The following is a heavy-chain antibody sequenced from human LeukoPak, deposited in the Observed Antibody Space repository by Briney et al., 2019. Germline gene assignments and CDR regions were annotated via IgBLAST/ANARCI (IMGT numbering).Heavy chain of an antibody. Sequence: GGSLRLSCAASGFTFSTYAMHWVRQAPGKGLEWVAVISYDGTNKYYADSVKGRFTISRDNSKNTLYLQMNSLRAEDTAVYYCARVRYNSGWYVGYYFDYWGQGTLVPVSS. J-gene: IGHJ4*02. CDR3: ARVRYNSGWYVGYYFDY. CDR2: ISYDGTNK. CDR1: GFTFSTYA. V-gene: IGHV3-30-3*01. D-gene: IGHD6-19*01.